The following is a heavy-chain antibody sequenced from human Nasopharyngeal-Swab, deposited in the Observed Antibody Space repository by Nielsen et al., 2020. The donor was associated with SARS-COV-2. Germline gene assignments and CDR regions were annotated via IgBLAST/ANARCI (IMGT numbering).Heavy chain of an antibody. J-gene: IGHJ4*02. CDR1: GFTFSNAW. CDR3: TIFPFAYCGGDCYADY. D-gene: IGHD2-21*02. CDR2: VRSKTFGGTT. Sequence: GGSLRLSCAASGFTFSNAWMNWVRQAPGKGLEWVGRVRSKTFGGTTDYAAAVKGRFTISRDDSKNTLYLQMNSLKTEDTAVYYCTIFPFAYCGGDCYADYWGQGTLVTAPQ. V-gene: IGHV3-15*01.